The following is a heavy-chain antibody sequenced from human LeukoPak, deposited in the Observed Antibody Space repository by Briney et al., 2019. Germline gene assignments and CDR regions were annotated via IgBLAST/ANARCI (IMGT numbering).Heavy chain of an antibody. V-gene: IGHV3-30*03. CDR1: GFTFTNHG. CDR2: SDDGSQR. CDR3: ARAMEKNFDY. J-gene: IGHJ4*02. Sequence: GGSLRLSCAASGFTFTNHGFPWVRQAPGKGLEWVAVSDDGSQRNFADSVKGRFTISRDSSKNTLYLQMDSLRADDTAVYYCARAMEKNFDYWGQGALVTVSS. D-gene: IGHD1-1*01.